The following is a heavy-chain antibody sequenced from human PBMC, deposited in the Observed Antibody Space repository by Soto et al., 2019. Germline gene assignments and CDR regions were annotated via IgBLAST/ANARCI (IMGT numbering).Heavy chain of an antibody. V-gene: IGHV3-11*01. CDR1: GFTFSDYY. D-gene: IGHD2-15*01. Sequence: GGSLRLSCAASGFTFSDYYMSWIRQAPGKGLEWVSYISSSGSTIYYADSVKGRFTISRDNAKNSLYLQMNSLRAEDTAVYYCARAAVVVVAADYFDYWGQGTLVTVSS. CDR3: ARAAVVVVAADYFDY. J-gene: IGHJ4*02. CDR2: ISSSGSTI.